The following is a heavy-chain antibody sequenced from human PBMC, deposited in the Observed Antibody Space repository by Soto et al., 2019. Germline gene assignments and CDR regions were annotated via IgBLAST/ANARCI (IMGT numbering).Heavy chain of an antibody. J-gene: IGHJ4*02. CDR2: ISAYNGNT. Sequence: ASVKVSCKASGYTFTSYGISWVRQAPGQGLEWMGWISAYNGNTNYARKLQGRVTMTTDTSTSTAYMELRSLRSDDTAVYYCACHTPGYSNGWYSPAYWGQGTLDTVSS. V-gene: IGHV1-18*01. CDR3: ACHTPGYSNGWYSPAY. CDR1: GYTFTSYG. D-gene: IGHD6-19*01.